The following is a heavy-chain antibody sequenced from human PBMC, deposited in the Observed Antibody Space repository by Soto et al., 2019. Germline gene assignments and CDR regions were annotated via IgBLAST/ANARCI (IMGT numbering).Heavy chain of an antibody. J-gene: IGHJ4*02. V-gene: IGHV4-30-4*01. Sequence: QVQLQESGPGLVKPSQTLSLTCTVSGASISGGDYYWTWIRQPPGKGLEWIGSIYYTGNTYSNPSLESRLSISVDPSNIRFALRLTSVTAPDTAIYYCARATYDSSTYYLDYWGQGTLVTVSS. CDR3: ARATYDSSTYYLDY. D-gene: IGHD3-22*01. CDR1: GASISGGDYY. CDR2: IYYTGNT.